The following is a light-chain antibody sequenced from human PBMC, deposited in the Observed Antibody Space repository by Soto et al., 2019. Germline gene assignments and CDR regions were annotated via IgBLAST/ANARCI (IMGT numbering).Light chain of an antibody. V-gene: IGKV3-20*01. CDR3: QQYGRSPPRT. CDR2: GSS. Sequence: LTESQGILSLAPVERSTLSCMASQSVSNDFLASYQQKPRQAPRLLIYGSSTRATDVPARFSGSGSGAALTPSTSRLQPADFAAYYCQQYGRSPPRTFGQGTKVDIK. J-gene: IGKJ1*01. CDR1: QSVSNDF.